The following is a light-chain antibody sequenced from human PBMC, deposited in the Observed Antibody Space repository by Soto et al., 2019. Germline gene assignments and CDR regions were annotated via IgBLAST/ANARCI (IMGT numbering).Light chain of an antibody. J-gene: IGKJ2*01. V-gene: IGKV2-30*01. CDR3: MQYIHWPHT. CDR1: QSLVSSDGNTL. CDR2: KVS. Sequence: DVVMTQSPLSLPVTLGQPASISCRSSQSLVSSDGNTLLEWFQQRPGQSPRRLIYKVSNRDSGVPDRFSGGRSGTYFTLKISRVAAEDAGVYYCMQYIHWPHTFGQGTKLEIQ.